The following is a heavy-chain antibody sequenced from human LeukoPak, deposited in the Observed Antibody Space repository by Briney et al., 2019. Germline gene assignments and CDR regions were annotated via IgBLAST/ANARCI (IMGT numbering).Heavy chain of an antibody. J-gene: IGHJ5*02. CDR1: GGSISSSSYY. CDR3: ARVYSSSSYRWFFTDWFDP. Sequence: SETLSLTCTVWGGSISSSSYYWGWGRQPPGRGLEWIESSYYSGSIYDNPSLKSRDTISVYKAKNQFALKLSSVTAADTAVYYCARVYSSSSYRWFFTDWFDPWGQGTLVTVSS. CDR2: SYYSGSI. D-gene: IGHD6-6*01. V-gene: IGHV4-39*06.